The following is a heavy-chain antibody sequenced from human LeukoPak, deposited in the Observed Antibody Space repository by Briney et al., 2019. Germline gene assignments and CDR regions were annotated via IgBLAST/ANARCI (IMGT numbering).Heavy chain of an antibody. CDR3: ARGGTLGIFGVVLRMDV. CDR2: ISRSGGST. D-gene: IGHD3-3*01. V-gene: IGHV3-23*01. CDR1: GFTFSSYG. Sequence: PGGSLRLSCAASGFTFSSYGMSWVRQAPGKGLEWVSSISRSGGSTHYADSVKGRFTISRDNSKNMLSLQMNSLRAEDTALYYCARGGTLGIFGVVLRMDVWGKGTTVTVSS. J-gene: IGHJ6*04.